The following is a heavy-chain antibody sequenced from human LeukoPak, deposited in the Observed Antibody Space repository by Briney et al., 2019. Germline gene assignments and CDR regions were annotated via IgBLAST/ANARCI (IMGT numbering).Heavy chain of an antibody. CDR2: IYSGGST. V-gene: IGHV3-66*01. CDR1: GFTVSSNY. CDR3: VRDRHYYGSGSYGFDY. J-gene: IGHJ4*02. D-gene: IGHD3-10*01. Sequence: GGSLRLSCAASGFTVSSNYMSWVRQAPGKGLEWVSVIYSGGSTYYADSVKGRFTISRDNSKNTLYLQMNSLRAEDTAVYYCVRDRHYYGSGSYGFDYWGQGTLVTVSS.